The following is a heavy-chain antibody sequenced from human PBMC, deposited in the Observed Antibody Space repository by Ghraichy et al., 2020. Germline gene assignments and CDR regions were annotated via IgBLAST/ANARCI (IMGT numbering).Heavy chain of an antibody. J-gene: IGHJ1*01. V-gene: IGHV3-15*01. CDR1: GFTFSNAW. CDR3: TTSVDYGLNEYFQH. CDR2: IKSKTDGGTT. D-gene: IGHD4-17*01. Sequence: GESLNISCAASGFTFSNAWMSWVRQAPGKGLEWVGRIKSKTDGGTTDYAAPVKGRFTISRDDSKNTLYLQMNSLKTEDTAVYYCTTSVDYGLNEYFQHWGQGTLVTVSS.